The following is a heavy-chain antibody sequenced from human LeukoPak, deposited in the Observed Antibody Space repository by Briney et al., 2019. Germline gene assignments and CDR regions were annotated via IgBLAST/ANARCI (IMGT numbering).Heavy chain of an antibody. CDR3: ARVASGSGSYGYFDY. CDR2: IIPIFGTA. V-gene: IGHV1-69*13. Sequence: SVKVSCKASGGTFSSYAISWVRQAPGQELEWMGGIIPIFGTANYAQKFQGRVTITADESTSTAYMELSSLRSEDTAVYYCARVASGSGSYGYFDYWGQGTLVTVSS. J-gene: IGHJ4*02. CDR1: GGTFSSYA. D-gene: IGHD1-26*01.